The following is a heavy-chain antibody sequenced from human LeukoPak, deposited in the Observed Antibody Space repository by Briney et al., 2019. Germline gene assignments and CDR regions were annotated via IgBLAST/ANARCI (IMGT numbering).Heavy chain of an antibody. J-gene: IGHJ4*02. D-gene: IGHD5-12*01. Sequence: GGSLRLSCAASGFTFSSYSMNWVRQAPGKGLEWVSSISSSSSYIYYADSVKGRFTISRDNAKNSLYLQMNSLRAEDAAVYYCAKVGYRLWLPPFDYWGQGTLVTVSS. V-gene: IGHV3-21*01. CDR1: GFTFSSYS. CDR2: ISSSSSYI. CDR3: AKVGYRLWLPPFDY.